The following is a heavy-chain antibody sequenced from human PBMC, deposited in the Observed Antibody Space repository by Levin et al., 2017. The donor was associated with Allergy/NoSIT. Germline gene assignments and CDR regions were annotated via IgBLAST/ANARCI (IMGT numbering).Heavy chain of an antibody. J-gene: IGHJ3*02. V-gene: IGHV3-23*01. CDR3: AKAYYYLTINENDAFDI. CDR1: GFTFSSYA. Sequence: GGSLRLSCAASGFTFSSYAMSWVRQAPGKGLEWVSAISGSGGSTYYADSVKGRFTISRDNSKNTLYLQMNSLRAEDTAVYYCAKAYYYLTINENDAFDIWGQGTMVTVSS. CDR2: ISGSGGST. D-gene: IGHD3-10*01.